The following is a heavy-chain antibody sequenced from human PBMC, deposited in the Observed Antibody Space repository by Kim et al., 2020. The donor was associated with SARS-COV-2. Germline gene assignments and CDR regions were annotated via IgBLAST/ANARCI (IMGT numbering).Heavy chain of an antibody. CDR3: ASRTLRIAVAGVDY. J-gene: IGHJ4*02. Sequence: SETLSLTCTVSGGSISSSSYYWGWIRQPPGKGLEWIGSIYYSGSTYYNPSLKSRVTISVDTSKNQFSLKLSSVTAADTAVYYCASRTLRIAVAGVDYWGQGTLVTVSS. D-gene: IGHD6-19*01. CDR1: GGSISSSSYY. CDR2: IYYSGST. V-gene: IGHV4-39*01.